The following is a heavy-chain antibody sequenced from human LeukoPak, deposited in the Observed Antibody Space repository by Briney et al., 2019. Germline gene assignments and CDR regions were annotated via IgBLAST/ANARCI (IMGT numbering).Heavy chain of an antibody. V-gene: IGHV3-53*01. D-gene: IGHD6-13*01. CDR1: GFTVSSNY. CDR3: ATLYSSSWYLGH. J-gene: IGHJ5*02. CDR2: IYSGGST. Sequence: GGSLRLSCAASGFTVSSNYMSWVRQAPGKGLEWVSVIYSGGSTYYADSVKGRFTISRDNSKNTLYLQMNSLRAEDTAVYYCATLYSSSWYLGHWGQGTLVTVSS.